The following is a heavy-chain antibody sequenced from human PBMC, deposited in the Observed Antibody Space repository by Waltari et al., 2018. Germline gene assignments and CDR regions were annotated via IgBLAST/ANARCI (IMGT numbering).Heavy chain of an antibody. CDR2: INPKSGDA. J-gene: IGHJ5*02. CDR3: ARDWGYYSDTSGYPSNWFGP. Sequence: QVKLVQSGAEVKKPGASVRVSCKASGYTFTKYYIHWVRQAPGQGLEWMGRINPKSGDANYTQPFQGRVIMTRDTSISTAYMELTSLRSEDTAVYYCARDWGYYSDTSGYPSNWFGPWGQGTLVTVSS. CDR1: GYTFTKYY. V-gene: IGHV1-2*06. D-gene: IGHD3-22*01.